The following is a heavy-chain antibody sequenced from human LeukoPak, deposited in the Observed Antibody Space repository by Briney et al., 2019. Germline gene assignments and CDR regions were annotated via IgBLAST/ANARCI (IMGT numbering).Heavy chain of an antibody. CDR2: INHSGST. CDR1: GGSFSGYY. V-gene: IGHV4-34*01. J-gene: IGHJ4*02. CDR3: ARGGDGYTNFDY. D-gene: IGHD5-24*01. Sequence: PSETLSLTCAVYGGSFSGYYWSWIRQPPGKGLEWIGEINHSGSTNYNPSLKSRVTISVDTSKNQFSLKLSSVTAADTAVYYCARGGDGYTNFDYWGQGTLATVSS.